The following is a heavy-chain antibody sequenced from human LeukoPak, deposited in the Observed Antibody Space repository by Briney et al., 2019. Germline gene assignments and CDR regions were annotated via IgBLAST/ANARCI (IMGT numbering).Heavy chain of an antibody. V-gene: IGHV3-23*01. CDR3: AKAPTTFDYFDY. CDR1: GFTFSSYA. CDR2: ISGSGGST. D-gene: IGHD5-12*01. Sequence: GGSLRLSCAASGFTFSSYAMSWVRQAPGKGLEWVSAISGSGGSTYYADSVKGRFTISRDNSKNALYLQMSSPRAEDTAVYYCAKAPTTFDYFDYWGQGTLVTVSS. J-gene: IGHJ4*02.